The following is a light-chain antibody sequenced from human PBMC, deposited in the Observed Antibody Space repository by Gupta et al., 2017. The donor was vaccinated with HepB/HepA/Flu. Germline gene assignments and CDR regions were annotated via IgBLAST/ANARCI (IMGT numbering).Light chain of an antibody. J-gene: IGLJ2*01. CDR3: QTWGTGNSVV. CDR2: VNSDGSH. V-gene: IGLV4-69*01. Sequence: QLAVTPSPSASASLGASVNLTCTLSSGHSSYAIAWHQQQPEKGPRYLMKVNSDGSHTKGDGIPDRFSGSSSGTERYLTISSRQSEDETDYYCQTWGTGNSVVFGGGTKLTVL. CDR1: SGHSSYA.